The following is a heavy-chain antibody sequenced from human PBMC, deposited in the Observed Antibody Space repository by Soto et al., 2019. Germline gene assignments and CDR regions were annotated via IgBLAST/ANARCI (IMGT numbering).Heavy chain of an antibody. Sequence: EVQLVESGGGLVQPGRSLRLSCAASGFTFDDYAMHWVRQAPGKGLEWVSGISWNSGSIGYADSVKGRFTISRDNAKNSLYLQMNSLRAEDTALYYCAKDAYYGMDVWGQGTTVTVSS. CDR2: ISWNSGSI. CDR3: AKDAYYGMDV. V-gene: IGHV3-9*01. CDR1: GFTFDDYA. J-gene: IGHJ6*02.